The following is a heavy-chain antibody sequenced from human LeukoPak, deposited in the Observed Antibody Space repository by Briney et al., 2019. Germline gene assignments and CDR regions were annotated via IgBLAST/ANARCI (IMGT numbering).Heavy chain of an antibody. CDR3: ARGPGGHDYVWGSYRYRFDP. J-gene: IGHJ5*02. D-gene: IGHD3-16*02. Sequence: SETLSLTCTVSGGSISSSSYYWGWIRQPPGKGLEWIGSIYYSGSTYYNPSLKSRVTISVDTSKNQFSLKLSSVTAADTAVYYCARGPGGHDYVWGSYRYRFDPWGQGTLVTVSS. CDR1: GGSISSSSYY. CDR2: IYYSGST. V-gene: IGHV4-39*07.